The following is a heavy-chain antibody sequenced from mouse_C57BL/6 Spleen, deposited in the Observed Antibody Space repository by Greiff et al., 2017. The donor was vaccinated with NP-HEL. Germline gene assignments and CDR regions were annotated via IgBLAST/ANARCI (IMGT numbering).Heavy chain of an antibody. J-gene: IGHJ1*03. CDR2: IYPGDGDT. Sequence: VQLQQSGPELVKPGASVKISCKASGYAFSSSWMNWVKQRPGKGLEWIGRIYPGDGDTNYNGKFKGKATLTADKSSSTAYMQLSSLTSEDSAVYFCARGINGYFDVWGTGTTVTVSS. CDR3: ARGINGYFDV. V-gene: IGHV1-82*01. D-gene: IGHD2-4*01. CDR1: GYAFSSSW.